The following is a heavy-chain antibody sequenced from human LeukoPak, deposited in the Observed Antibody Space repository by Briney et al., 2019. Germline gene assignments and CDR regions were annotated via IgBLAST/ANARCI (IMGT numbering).Heavy chain of an antibody. CDR3: ARARFGEGSDY. CDR1: GGSFSGYY. D-gene: IGHD3-10*01. V-gene: IGHV4-34*01. CDR2: INHSGST. J-gene: IGHJ4*02. Sequence: LETLSLTCAVYGGSFSGYYWSWIRQPPGKGLEWIGEINHSGSTNYNPSLKSRVTISVDTSKNQFSLKLSSVTAADTAVYYCARARFGEGSDYWGQGTLVTVSS.